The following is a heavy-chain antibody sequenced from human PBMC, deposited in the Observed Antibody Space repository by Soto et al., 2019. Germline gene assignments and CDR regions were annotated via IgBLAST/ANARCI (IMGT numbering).Heavy chain of an antibody. Sequence: QVQLVQSGPEVKKPGASVKVSCTASGNTFASHGFSWVRQAPGQGLEWMGGISGFNGQTNYALKFQGRVTLPTDTHTSTAYMELRSLRSDGTAVYFCARVDPRGVAVVRDYWGQGTLVTVSS. V-gene: IGHV1-18*01. CDR3: ARVDPRGVAVVRDY. CDR1: GNTFASHG. D-gene: IGHD3-10*01. CDR2: ISGFNGQT. J-gene: IGHJ4*02.